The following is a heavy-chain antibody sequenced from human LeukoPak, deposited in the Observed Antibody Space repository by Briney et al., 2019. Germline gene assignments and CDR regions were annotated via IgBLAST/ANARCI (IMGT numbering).Heavy chain of an antibody. CDR3: ARDRFLSATVTTGYDY. D-gene: IGHD4-17*01. Sequence: ASVKVSCKASGYTFTSYDINWVRQATGQGLEWMGIINPSGGSTSYAQKFQGRVAMTRDTSTSTVYMELSSLRSEDTAVYYCARDRFLSATVTTGYDYWGQGTLVTVSS. CDR2: INPSGGST. CDR1: GYTFTSYD. J-gene: IGHJ4*02. V-gene: IGHV1-46*01.